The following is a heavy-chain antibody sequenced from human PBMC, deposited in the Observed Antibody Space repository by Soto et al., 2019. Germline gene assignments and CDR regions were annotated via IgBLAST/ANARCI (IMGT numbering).Heavy chain of an antibody. CDR1: DFTFSSFN. Sequence: PGGSLRLSCEASDFTFSSFNMNWVRQAPGKGLEWVSYISSSSESIYYATSVKGRFTIFRDNAQKSVFLQLNSLRDEDTAVYYFVRDDYPTSASPLWGQGPRVTLVS. CDR2: ISSSSESI. D-gene: IGHD3-22*01. CDR3: VRDDYPTSASPL. J-gene: IGHJ4*02. V-gene: IGHV3-48*02.